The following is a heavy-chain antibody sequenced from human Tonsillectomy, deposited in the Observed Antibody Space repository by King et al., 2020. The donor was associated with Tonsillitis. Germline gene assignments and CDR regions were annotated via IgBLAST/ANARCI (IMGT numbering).Heavy chain of an antibody. D-gene: IGHD3-22*01. CDR1: GFTFSSYA. J-gene: IGHJ4*01. CDR3: ARAVSDSSGYYRPDGSSGGNY. V-gene: IGHV3-30-3*01. CDR2: ISYDGSNK. Sequence: VQLVESGGGVVQPGRSLRLSCAASGFTFSSYAMHLVRQAPGKGLEWVAVISYDGSNKYFADSVEGRFTVSRDNSKNTLYLQMNSRRAEDTAVYYCARAVSDSSGYYRPDGSSGGNYWGHGTLVTVSS.